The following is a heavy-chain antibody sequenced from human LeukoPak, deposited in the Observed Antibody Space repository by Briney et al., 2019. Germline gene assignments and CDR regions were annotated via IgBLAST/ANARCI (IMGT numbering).Heavy chain of an antibody. Sequence: ASETLSLTCAVYGGSFSGYYWSWIRQPPGKGLEWIGEINHSGSTNYNPSLKSRVTISVDTSKNQFSLKLSSVTAADTAVYYCARGIKRRLRLGELSFGYWGQGTLVTVSS. V-gene: IGHV4-34*01. J-gene: IGHJ4*02. CDR2: INHSGST. CDR3: ARGIKRRLRLGELSFGY. D-gene: IGHD3-16*02. CDR1: GGSFSGYY.